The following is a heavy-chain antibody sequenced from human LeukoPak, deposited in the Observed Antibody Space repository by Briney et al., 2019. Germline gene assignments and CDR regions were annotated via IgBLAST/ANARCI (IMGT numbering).Heavy chain of an antibody. D-gene: IGHD6-13*01. V-gene: IGHV5-51*01. Sequence: GESLKISCKGSGYSFTSYWIGWVRQMPGKGPEWMGIIYPGDSDTRYSPSFQGQVTISADKSISTAYLQWSSLKASDTAMYYCARQGLAAAGPPTIGYWGQGTLVTVSS. J-gene: IGHJ4*02. CDR2: IYPGDSDT. CDR1: GYSFTSYW. CDR3: ARQGLAAAGPPTIGY.